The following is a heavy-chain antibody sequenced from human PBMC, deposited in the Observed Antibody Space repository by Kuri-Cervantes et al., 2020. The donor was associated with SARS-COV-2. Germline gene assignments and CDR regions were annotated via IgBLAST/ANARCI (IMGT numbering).Heavy chain of an antibody. CDR2: IYYSGST. CDR3: ASQGVGAHRGQDY. Sequence: GSLRLSCAVYGGSFSGYYWSWIRQPPGKGLEWIGYIYYSGSTNYNPFLKSRVTISVDTSKNQFSLKLSSVTAADTAVYYCASQGVGAHRGQDYWGQGTLVTVSS. CDR1: GGSFSGYY. D-gene: IGHD1-26*01. V-gene: IGHV4-59*12. J-gene: IGHJ4*02.